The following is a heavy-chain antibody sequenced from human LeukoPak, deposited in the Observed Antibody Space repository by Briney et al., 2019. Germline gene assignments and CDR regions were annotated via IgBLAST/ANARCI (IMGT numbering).Heavy chain of an antibody. CDR1: GFTFSSYA. CDR2: ISYDGSTK. CDR3: ARSLGDYYFDF. V-gene: IGHV3-30*04. D-gene: IGHD3-10*01. J-gene: IGHJ4*02. Sequence: GGSLRLSCAASGFTFSSYAMHWVRQAPGKGPEWVAIISYDGSTKYYADSVKGRFTISRDNAKNSLYLQMNSLRAEDTAVYYCARSLGDYYFDFWGQGTLVTVSS.